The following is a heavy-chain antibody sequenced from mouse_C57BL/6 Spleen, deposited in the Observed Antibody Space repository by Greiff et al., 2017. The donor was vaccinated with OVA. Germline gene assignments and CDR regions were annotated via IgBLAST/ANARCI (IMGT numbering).Heavy chain of an antibody. V-gene: IGHV1-52*01. Sequence: QVQLKQPGAELVRPGSSVKLSCKASGYTFTSYWMHWVKQRPIQGLEWIGNIDPSDSETHYNQKFKDKATLTVDKSSSTAYMQLSSLTSEDSAVYYCARSPITTVVAGAMDYWGQGTSVTVSS. CDR3: ARSPITTVVAGAMDY. CDR2: IDPSDSET. J-gene: IGHJ4*01. D-gene: IGHD1-1*01. CDR1: GYTFTSYW.